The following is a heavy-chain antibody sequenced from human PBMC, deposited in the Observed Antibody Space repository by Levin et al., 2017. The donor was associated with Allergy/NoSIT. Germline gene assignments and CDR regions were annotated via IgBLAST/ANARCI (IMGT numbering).Heavy chain of an antibody. D-gene: IGHD3-16*01. CDR1: GFTFRSYA. J-gene: IGHJ4*02. CDR3: ARDGRLWGSEYYFDY. CDR2: VSYDGSKK. V-gene: IGHV3-30-3*01. Sequence: QSGGSLRLSCAASGFTFRSYAMHWVRQAPGKGLEWVAVVSYDGSKKYNADAVKGRFTISRDNSNNTLYLQMNSLRAEDKAVYYCARDGRLWGSEYYFDYWGQGTLVTVSS.